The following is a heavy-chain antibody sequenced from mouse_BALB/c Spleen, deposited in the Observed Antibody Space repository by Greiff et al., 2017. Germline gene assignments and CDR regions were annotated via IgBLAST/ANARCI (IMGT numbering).Heavy chain of an antibody. CDR3: PYGTHFDY. J-gene: IGHJ2*01. D-gene: IGHD2-1*01. V-gene: IGHV14-4*02. CDR2: IDPENGDT. Sequence: EVKLQESGAELVRSGASVKLSCTASGFNIKDYYMHWVKQRPEQGLEWIGWIDPENGDTEYAPKFQGKATMTADTSSNTAYLQLSSLTSEDTAVYYCPYGTHFDYWGQGTTLTVSS. CDR1: GFNIKDYY.